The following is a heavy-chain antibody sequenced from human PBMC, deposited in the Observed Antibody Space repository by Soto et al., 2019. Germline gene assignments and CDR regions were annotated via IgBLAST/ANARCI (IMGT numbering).Heavy chain of an antibody. CDR2: INHSGST. CDR1: GGSFSGYY. CDR3: ARDREYQLLYYYYYGMDV. V-gene: IGHV4-34*01. D-gene: IGHD2-2*01. Sequence: PSETLSLTCAVYGGSFSGYYWSWIRQPPGKGLEWIGEINHSGSTNYNPSLKSRVTISVDTSKNQFSLKLSSVTAADTAVYYCARDREYQLLYYYYYGMDVWGQGTTGTVSS. J-gene: IGHJ6*02.